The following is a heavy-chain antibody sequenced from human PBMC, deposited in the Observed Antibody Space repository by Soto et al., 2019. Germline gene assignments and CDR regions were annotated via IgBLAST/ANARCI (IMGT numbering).Heavy chain of an antibody. V-gene: IGHV3-15*01. J-gene: IGHJ6*02. CDR1: GFTFREAW. CDR3: VTAGPELYYYYYGMDV. CDR2: IKSKSDGETT. D-gene: IGHD1-7*01. Sequence: GGSLRLSCAASGFTFREAWMSWVRQAPGKGLEWVGRIKSKSDGETTDYAAPVKGRFTISRDDSEKTLHLQMNSLKAEDSAIYYCVTAGPELYYYYYGMDVWGQGTTVTVSS.